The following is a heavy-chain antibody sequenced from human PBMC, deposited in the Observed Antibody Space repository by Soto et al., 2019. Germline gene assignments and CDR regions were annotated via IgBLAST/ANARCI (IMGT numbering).Heavy chain of an antibody. CDR2: IYYSGST. Sequence: QVQLQESGPGLVKPSETLSLTCTVSGGSISSYYWSWIRQPPGKGLEWIGYIYYSGSTNYNPSLKRRVTISVDTSKNQFSRKLSSVTAADTSVYYCARASTVTTRGSRNNWFDPWGQGTLVTVSS. CDR1: GGSISSYY. V-gene: IGHV4-59*08. D-gene: IGHD4-17*01. J-gene: IGHJ5*02. CDR3: ARASTVTTRGSRNNWFDP.